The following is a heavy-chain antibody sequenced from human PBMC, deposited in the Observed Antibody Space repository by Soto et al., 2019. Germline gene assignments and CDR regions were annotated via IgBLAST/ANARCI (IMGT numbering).Heavy chain of an antibody. J-gene: IGHJ6*03. CDR2: ISGSGGST. V-gene: IGHV3-23*01. D-gene: IGHD2-2*02. CDR3: ATRLGYCSSTSCYNWSRKSEYYYYYYMDV. Sequence: GGSLRLSCAASGFTFSSYAMSWVRQAPGKGLEWVSAISGSGGSTYYADSVKGRFTISRDNSKNTLYLQMNSLRAEDTAVYYCATRLGYCSSTSCYNWSRKSEYYYYYYMDVWGKGTTVTVSS. CDR1: GFTFSSYA.